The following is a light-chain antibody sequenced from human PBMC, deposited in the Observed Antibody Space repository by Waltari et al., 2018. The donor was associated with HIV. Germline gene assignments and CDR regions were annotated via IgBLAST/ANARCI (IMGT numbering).Light chain of an antibody. Sequence: QSALTQHPSVSGSLGQSVTISCTGTSSDVGNYNEVSWYQQSPGTAPKLMIYDVSNRPSGVPDRFSGSKSGNTASLTISGLQAEDEADYYCSSFTTSITVVFGGGTKLTVL. V-gene: IGLV2-18*02. J-gene: IGLJ2*01. CDR1: SSDVGNYNE. CDR3: SSFTTSITVV. CDR2: DVS.